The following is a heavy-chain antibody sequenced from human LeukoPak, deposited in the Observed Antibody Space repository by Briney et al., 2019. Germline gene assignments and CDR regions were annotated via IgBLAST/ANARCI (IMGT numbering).Heavy chain of an antibody. D-gene: IGHD3-10*01. J-gene: IGHJ4*02. Sequence: GGSLRLSCAASEFSVGSNYMTWVRQAPGKGLEWVSLIYSGGSTYYADSVKGRFTISRDNAKNTLYLQMNSLRAEDTAVYHCARRRSGGSYWAGFDYWDLGTLVTVSS. CDR3: ARRRSGGSYWAGFDY. CDR1: EFSVGSNY. V-gene: IGHV3-66*01. CDR2: IYSGGST.